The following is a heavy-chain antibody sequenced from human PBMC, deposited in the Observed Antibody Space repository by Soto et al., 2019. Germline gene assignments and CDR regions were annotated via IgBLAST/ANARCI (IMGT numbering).Heavy chain of an antibody. D-gene: IGHD2-21*01. Sequence: DVQLLESGGGLVQPGGSLRLSCVASGFSFNKYAMIWVRQAPGKGQEWVSGITGSGNTIEYTASVKGRFTISRDNSKKSVYLQMDGLRAEDTSMYYCAKDDVGGEGLWFVSDWRQGIPVTVS. CDR2: ITGSGNTI. CDR3: AKDDVGGEGLWFVSD. CDR1: GFSFNKYA. V-gene: IGHV3-23*01. J-gene: IGHJ4*02.